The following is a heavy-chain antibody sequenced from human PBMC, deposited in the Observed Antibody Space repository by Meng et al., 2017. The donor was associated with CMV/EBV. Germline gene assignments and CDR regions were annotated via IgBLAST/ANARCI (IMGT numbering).Heavy chain of an antibody. CDR1: GGSFSGYY. V-gene: IGHV4-34*01. J-gene: IGHJ6*02. CDR2: INHSGST. D-gene: IGHD2-2*01. CDR3: AREGVGCSSTSCFPSSGMDV. Sequence: SCAVYGGSFSGYYWSWIRQPPGKGLEWIGEINHSGSTNYNPSLKSRVTISVDTSKNQFSLKLSSVTAADTAVYYCAREGVGCSSTSCFPSSGMDVWGQGTTVTVSS.